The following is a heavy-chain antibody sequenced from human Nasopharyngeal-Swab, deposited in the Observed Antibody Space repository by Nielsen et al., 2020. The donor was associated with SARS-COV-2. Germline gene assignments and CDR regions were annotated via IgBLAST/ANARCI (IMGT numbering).Heavy chain of an antibody. CDR3: TRRTLSSSGYYFDY. D-gene: IGHD2-2*01. CDR1: GGSISSYY. V-gene: IGHV4-59*08. Sequence: SETLSLTCTVSGGSISSYYWTWIRQPPGKGLECIGYISYSGSTNYNPSLKSRVTISVDTSKNQFSLKLSSVTAADTAVYYCTRRTLSSSGYYFDYWGQGTLVTASS. CDR2: ISYSGST. J-gene: IGHJ4*02.